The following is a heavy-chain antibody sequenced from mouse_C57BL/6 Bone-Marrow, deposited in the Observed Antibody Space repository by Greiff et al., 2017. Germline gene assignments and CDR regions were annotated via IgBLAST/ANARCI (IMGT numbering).Heavy chain of an antibody. D-gene: IGHD2-5*01. CDR2: INYDGSST. Sequence: EVQLVESEGGLVQPGSSMKLSCTASGFTFSDYYMAWVRQVPEKGLEWVANINYDGSSTYYLDSLKSRFIISRDNAKNILYLQMSSLKSEDTATYYCARVYYYSNYGYAMDYWGQGTSVTVSS. J-gene: IGHJ4*01. CDR3: ARVYYYSNYGYAMDY. CDR1: GFTFSDYY. V-gene: IGHV5-16*01.